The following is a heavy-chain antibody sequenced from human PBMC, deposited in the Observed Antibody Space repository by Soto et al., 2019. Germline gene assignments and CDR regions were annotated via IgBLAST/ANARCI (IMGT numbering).Heavy chain of an antibody. CDR3: ARDRSDFWSGYSQYYGMDI. CDR2: IYYSGST. CDR1: GCSISSYY. V-gene: IGHV4-59*01. J-gene: IGHJ6*02. D-gene: IGHD3-3*01. Sequence: EGLGRACDVSGCSISSYYLSGIRQPPGKGLEWIGYIYYSGSTNYNPSLKSRVTVSVDTSKNQFSLKLSYVTAEDTAVYYCARDRSDFWSGYSQYYGMDIWGQGTTVTV.